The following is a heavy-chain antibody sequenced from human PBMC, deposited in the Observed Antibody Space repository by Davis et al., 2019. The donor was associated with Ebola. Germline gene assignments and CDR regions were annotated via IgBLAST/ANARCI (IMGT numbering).Heavy chain of an antibody. V-gene: IGHV3-33*01. CDR1: GFTFSSFG. CDR3: AAINYDIFTGYYQDY. D-gene: IGHD3-9*01. Sequence: GESLKISCAASGFTFSSFGMHWVRQAPGKGLAWLALIWYDGSNEYYADSVKGRFTISRDNSKSTLFLQMNSLRAEDTAVYYCAAINYDIFTGYYQDYWGQGTMVAVSS. J-gene: IGHJ4*02. CDR2: IWYDGSNE.